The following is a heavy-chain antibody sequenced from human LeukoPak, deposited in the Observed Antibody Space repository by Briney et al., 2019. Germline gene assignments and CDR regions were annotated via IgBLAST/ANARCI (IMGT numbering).Heavy chain of an antibody. CDR2: IYPGGSET. V-gene: IGHV5-51*01. Sequence: GESLKISCKGLGYSFSSYWSAWVRQRPGKGLEWMGIIYPGGSETRYDPSFQGQVTISADKSISTAYLQWSSLKASDTAMYYCARTMVRGVITSSFDFWGQGTLVTVSS. CDR3: ARTMVRGVITSSFDF. CDR1: GYSFSSYW. J-gene: IGHJ4*02. D-gene: IGHD3-10*01.